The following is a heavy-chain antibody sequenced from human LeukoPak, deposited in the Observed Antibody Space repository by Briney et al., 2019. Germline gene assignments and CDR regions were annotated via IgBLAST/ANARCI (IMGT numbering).Heavy chain of an antibody. CDR1: GGSMSSGDYY. J-gene: IGHJ4*02. V-gene: IGHV4-30-4*01. D-gene: IGHD6-13*01. Sequence: SETLSLTCTVSGGSMSSGDYYWSWIRQPPGKGLEWIGYIYYSGSTYYNPSLKSRATISVDTSKNQFSLKLSSVTAAHTAMYYCARGGIAAASNWGQGTLVTVSS. CDR2: IYYSGST. CDR3: ARGGIAAASN.